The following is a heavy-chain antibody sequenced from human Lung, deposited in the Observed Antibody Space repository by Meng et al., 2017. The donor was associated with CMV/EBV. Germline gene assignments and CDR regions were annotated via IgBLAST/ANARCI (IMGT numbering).Heavy chain of an antibody. Sequence: ISSHYEMNWVRQTPGRGLEWLAVISYDGNNYYYADSEKGRFTISRDNSKNTVFLQMNSLRGEDTAVYYCSRGGPGMRFVEWFSFDFWGQGALVTVSS. CDR1: ISSHYE. CDR2: ISYDGNNY. CDR3: SRGGPGMRFVEWFSFDF. D-gene: IGHD3-3*01. V-gene: IGHV3-30*03. J-gene: IGHJ4*02.